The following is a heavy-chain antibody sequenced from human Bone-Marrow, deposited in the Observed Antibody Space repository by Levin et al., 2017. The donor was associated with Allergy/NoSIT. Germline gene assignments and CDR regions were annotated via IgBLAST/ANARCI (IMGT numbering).Heavy chain of an antibody. J-gene: IGHJ4*02. CDR2: IYSGGTT. CDR1: GLTVSSNY. CDR3: AGTGNKGGYIFLDY. Sequence: GGSLRLSCAASGLTVSSNYMTWVRQAPGKGLEWVSLIYSGGTTYYADSVKGRLTISRDDYKNTPYLQMNSLRAEDTAAYFSAGTGNKGGYIFLDYWGQGTLVTVSS. V-gene: IGHV3-53*01. D-gene: IGHD5-12*01.